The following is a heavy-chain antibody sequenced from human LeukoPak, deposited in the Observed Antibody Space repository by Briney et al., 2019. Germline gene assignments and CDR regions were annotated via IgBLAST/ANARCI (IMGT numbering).Heavy chain of an antibody. CDR3: AREEYGSEGDYFDY. CDR2: IIPILGIA. CDR1: GGSFSSYT. D-gene: IGHD3-10*01. J-gene: IGHJ4*02. Sequence: SVKVSCKASGGSFSSYTISWVRQAPGQGLEWMGRIIPILGIANYAQKFQGRVTITADKSTSTAYMELSSLRSEDTAVYYCAREEYGSEGDYFDYWGQGTLVTVSS. V-gene: IGHV1-69*04.